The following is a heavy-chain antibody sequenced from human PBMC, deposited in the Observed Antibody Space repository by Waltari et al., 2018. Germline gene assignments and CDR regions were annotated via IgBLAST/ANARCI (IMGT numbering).Heavy chain of an antibody. CDR3: ARDWGYYSDTSGYPSNWFGP. D-gene: IGHD3-22*01. V-gene: IGHV1-2*06. Sequence: QVQLVQSGAEVKTPGASVKDSCESSGYTFTGYSFHWVRPAPGQGLELMGRINPNTGDTTDAQEFQGRVTMTRDTSISTAYMELTSLRSEDTAVYYCARDWGYYSDTSGYPSNWFGPWGQGTLVTVSS. J-gene: IGHJ5*02. CDR2: INPNTGDT. CDR1: GYTFTGYS.